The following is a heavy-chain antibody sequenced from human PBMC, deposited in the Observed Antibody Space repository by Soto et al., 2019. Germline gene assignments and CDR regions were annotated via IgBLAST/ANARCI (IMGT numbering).Heavy chain of an antibody. D-gene: IGHD2-15*01. CDR1: GGSISSSNW. CDR2: IYHSGST. CDR3: ARDRIVVVVAAYYYYGMDV. V-gene: IGHV4-4*02. J-gene: IGHJ6*02. Sequence: SETLSLTCAVSGGSISSSNWWSWVRQPPGKGLEWIGEIYHSGSTNYNPSLKSRVTISVDKSKNQFSLKLSSVTAADTAVYYCARDRIVVVVAAYYYYGMDVWGQRTTVTVSS.